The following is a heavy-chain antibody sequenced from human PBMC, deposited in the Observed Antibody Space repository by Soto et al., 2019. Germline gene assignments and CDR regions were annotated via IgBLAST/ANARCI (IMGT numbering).Heavy chain of an antibody. CDR1: GGSISSSSYY. Sequence: SETLSLTCTVSGGSISSSSYYWGWIRQPPGKGLEWIGSIYYSGSTYYNPSLKSRVIISVDTSKNQFSLKLSSVTAADTAVYYCARPESDYYDSSGGGNWFDPWGQGTLVTVSS. CDR2: IYYSGST. V-gene: IGHV4-39*01. D-gene: IGHD3-22*01. CDR3: ARPESDYYDSSGGGNWFDP. J-gene: IGHJ5*02.